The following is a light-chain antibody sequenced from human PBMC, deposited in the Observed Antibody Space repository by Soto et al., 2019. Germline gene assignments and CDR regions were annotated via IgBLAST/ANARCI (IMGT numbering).Light chain of an antibody. CDR2: LAS. J-gene: IGKJ5*01. V-gene: IGKV1-8*01. CDR3: QHYYTYPPT. Sequence: AIRMTQSPSSLSASAGDRVTITCRASQDISRYLAWYQQKPGKAPKVLIYLASNLQSGAPSRFSGSGSGTEFTLTISSLESEDFATYYCQHYYTYPPTFGQGTRLEIK. CDR1: QDISRY.